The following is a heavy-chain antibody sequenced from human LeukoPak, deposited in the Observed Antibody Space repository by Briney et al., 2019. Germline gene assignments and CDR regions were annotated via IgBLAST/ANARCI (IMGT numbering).Heavy chain of an antibody. J-gene: IGHJ4*02. CDR1: KFTLSGYW. Sequence: GGSLRLSCAASKFTLSGYWIHWVRQASGKGLVWVSRVNCDGAGTTYADFVKGRFTISRDDARNIVYLQMNSLTAEDTAVYYCARFCSGSSCLPINSWGQGTLVTVSS. CDR2: VNCDGAGT. CDR3: ARFCSGSSCLPINS. D-gene: IGHD2-15*01. V-gene: IGHV3-74*03.